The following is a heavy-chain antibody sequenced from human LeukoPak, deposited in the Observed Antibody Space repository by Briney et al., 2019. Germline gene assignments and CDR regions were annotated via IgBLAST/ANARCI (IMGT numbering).Heavy chain of an antibody. CDR3: ARAPDEYYFDY. Sequence: SETLSLTCTVSGGSISSYYWSWIRQPPGKGLEWIGCIYYSGSTNYNPSLKSRVTISVDTSKNQFSLKLSSVTAADTAVYYCARAPDEYYFDYWGQGTLVTVSS. CDR1: GGSISSYY. J-gene: IGHJ4*02. CDR2: IYYSGST. V-gene: IGHV4-59*01.